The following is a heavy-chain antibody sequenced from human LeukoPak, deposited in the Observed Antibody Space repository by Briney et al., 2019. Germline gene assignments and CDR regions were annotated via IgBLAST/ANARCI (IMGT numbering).Heavy chain of an antibody. CDR3: ARGGNVNNLDP. D-gene: IGHD1/OR15-1a*01. Sequence: PSETLSLTCAVSGGSISSGGYSWSWIRQPPGKGLERIGYIYHSGSTYYNPSLKSRVTISVDRSKNQFSLKLSSVTAADTAVYYRARGGNVNNLDPRGPGTLVTGS. V-gene: IGHV4-30-2*01. CDR1: GGSISSGGYS. CDR2: IYHSGST. J-gene: IGHJ5*02.